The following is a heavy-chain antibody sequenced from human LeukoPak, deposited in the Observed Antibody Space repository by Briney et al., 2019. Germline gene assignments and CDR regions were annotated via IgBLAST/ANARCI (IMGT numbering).Heavy chain of an antibody. CDR1: ADLFSSYH. CDR3: ARDLSSGWYYLDP. D-gene: IGHD6-19*01. Sequence: SETLSLTCNVSADLFSSYHWSWLRQPAGKGPQWIGRISAYGGTNYSPSLTGRVSLSLDTSKQQLSLKISSMTAADTAVYYCARDLSSGWYYLDPWGQGALVTVSS. CDR2: ISAYGGT. V-gene: IGHV4-4*07. J-gene: IGHJ4*01.